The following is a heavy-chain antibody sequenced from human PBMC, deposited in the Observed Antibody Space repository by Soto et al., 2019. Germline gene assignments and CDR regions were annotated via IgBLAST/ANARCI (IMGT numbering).Heavy chain of an antibody. D-gene: IGHD2-15*01. Sequence: SETLSLTCTVSGGSISSGGYYWSWIRQHPGKGLEWIGYIYYSGSTYYNPSLKSRVTISVDTSKNQFSLKLSSVTAADTAVYYCARVSPSGGTIDYWGQGTLVTVSS. CDR2: IYYSGST. CDR1: GGSISSGGYY. V-gene: IGHV4-31*03. CDR3: ARVSPSGGTIDY. J-gene: IGHJ4*02.